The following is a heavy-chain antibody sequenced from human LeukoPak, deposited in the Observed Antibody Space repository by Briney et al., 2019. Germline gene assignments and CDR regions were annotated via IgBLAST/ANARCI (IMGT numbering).Heavy chain of an antibody. V-gene: IGHV3-53*01. D-gene: IGHD3-22*01. CDR3: ARASSGYYVDY. Sequence: TGGSLRLSCAASGFTVSSNYMSWVRQAPEKGLEWVSVIYSGGSTYYADSVKGRFTISRDNSKNTLYLQMNSLRAEDTAVYYCARASSGYYVDYWGQGTLVTVSS. CDR2: IYSGGST. CDR1: GFTVSSNY. J-gene: IGHJ4*02.